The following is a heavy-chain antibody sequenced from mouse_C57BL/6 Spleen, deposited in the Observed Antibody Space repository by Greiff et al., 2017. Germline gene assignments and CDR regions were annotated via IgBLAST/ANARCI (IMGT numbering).Heavy chain of an antibody. CDR3: ARQPGLRAGYAMDY. J-gene: IGHJ4*01. Sequence: QVHVKQSGPGLVAPSQSLSITCTVSGFSLTSYGVHWVRQPPGKGLEWLVVIWSDGSTTYNSALKSRLSISKDNSKSQVFLKMNSLQTDDTAMYYCARQPGLRAGYAMDYWGQGTSVTVSS. V-gene: IGHV2-6-1*01. CDR2: IWSDGST. CDR1: GFSLTSYG. D-gene: IGHD3-1*01.